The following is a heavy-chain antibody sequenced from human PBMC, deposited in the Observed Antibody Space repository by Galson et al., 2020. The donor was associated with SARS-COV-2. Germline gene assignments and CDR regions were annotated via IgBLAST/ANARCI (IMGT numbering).Heavy chain of an antibody. J-gene: IGHJ5*01. CDR1: GYIFITEW. D-gene: IGHD2-15*01. V-gene: IGHV5-51*01. Sequence: GESLKISCKPSGYIFITEWIAWVRQMPGKGLEWMGIILPSDSDARYSPSFQGQVSISVDKSISTTYLEWSSLKASDSATYYCVTGSYCRGGSCYDSWGQGTLVTVTS. CDR3: VTGSYCRGGSCYDS. CDR2: ILPSDSDA.